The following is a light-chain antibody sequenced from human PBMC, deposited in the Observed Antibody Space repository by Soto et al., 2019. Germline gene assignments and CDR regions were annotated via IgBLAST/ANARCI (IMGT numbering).Light chain of an antibody. CDR1: QSVSSSY. CDR2: GAS. Sequence: EIVMTQSPGTLSLSPGERATLSCRASQSVSSSYLAWYRQKPGQAPSLLIYGASSRATGIPDRFSGSGSGTDFTLTISRLEPEDFAVYYCQQYGSSPRTFGQGTKVDI. CDR3: QQYGSSPRT. J-gene: IGKJ1*01. V-gene: IGKV3-20*01.